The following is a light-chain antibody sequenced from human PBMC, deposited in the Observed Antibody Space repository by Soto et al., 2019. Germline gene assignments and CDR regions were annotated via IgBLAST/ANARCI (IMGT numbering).Light chain of an antibody. CDR2: EVT. Sequence: QSALTQPASVSGSPGQSITISCTGTTSDIGAYNYVSWYQHNAGNAPKLRIYEVTIRPSGVSSRFSGSTSGSTASLTITGLQSDDEADYYCSSYTRRGTLVFGGGTKLTVL. CDR3: SSYTRRGTLV. J-gene: IGLJ3*02. V-gene: IGLV2-14*01. CDR1: TSDIGAYNY.